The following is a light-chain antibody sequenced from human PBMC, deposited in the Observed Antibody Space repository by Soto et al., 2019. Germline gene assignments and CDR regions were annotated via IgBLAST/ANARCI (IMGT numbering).Light chain of an antibody. Sequence: DIQMTQSPSSLSASVGNRVTITCRASQSIRSYLNWYQHKLGKAPKLLISGASTLQSGVPSRFSGGESGTDFTLTVSSLQPEDFATYFCQQTYSRPFTFGRGTKLEIK. CDR2: GAS. V-gene: IGKV1-39*01. CDR3: QQTYSRPFT. CDR1: QSIRSY. J-gene: IGKJ2*01.